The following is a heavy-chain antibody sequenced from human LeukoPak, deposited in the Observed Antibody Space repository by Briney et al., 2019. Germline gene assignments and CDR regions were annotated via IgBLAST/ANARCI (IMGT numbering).Heavy chain of an antibody. V-gene: IGHV4-59*01. CDR1: GVSISSSY. CDR3: VRGNYDNRGYSNAFDI. CDR2: IYYNGNT. D-gene: IGHD3-22*01. J-gene: IGHJ3*02. Sequence: PSETLSLTCTVSGVSISSSYLSWIRQPPGKRLEWIGYIYYNGNTNSNPSLKSRVTIAADTSKNKFSLKLSCVTAADTAVYYCVRGNYDNRGYSNAFDIWGQGAMVTVSS.